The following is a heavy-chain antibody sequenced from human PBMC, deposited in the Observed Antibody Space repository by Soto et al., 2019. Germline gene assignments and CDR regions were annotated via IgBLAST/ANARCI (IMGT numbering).Heavy chain of an antibody. CDR2: IYSGGST. D-gene: IGHD6-13*01. CDR3: ARYSSSWYGDYYYGMDV. V-gene: IGHV3-53*04. J-gene: IGHJ6*02. CDR1: GFTVSSNY. Sequence: PGGSLRLSCAASGFTVSSNYMSWVRQAPGKGLEWVSVIYSGGSTYYADSVKGRFTISRHNSKNTLYLQMNSLRAEDTAVYYCARYSSSWYGDYYYGMDVWGQGTTVTVSS.